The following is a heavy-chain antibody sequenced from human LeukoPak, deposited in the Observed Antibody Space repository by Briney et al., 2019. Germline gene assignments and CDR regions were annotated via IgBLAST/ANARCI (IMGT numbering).Heavy chain of an antibody. J-gene: IGHJ4*02. D-gene: IGHD6-13*01. Sequence: SETLSLTCTVSGGSISSYYWSWIRQSPGKGLEWIGYIYYSGSTNYNPSLKSRVTISIDTSKNQFSLKLSSVTPADTAVYYCARQVYSSSWSYYFEYWGQGILVTVSS. CDR2: IYYSGST. CDR3: ARQVYSSSWSYYFEY. CDR1: GGSISSYY. V-gene: IGHV4-59*01.